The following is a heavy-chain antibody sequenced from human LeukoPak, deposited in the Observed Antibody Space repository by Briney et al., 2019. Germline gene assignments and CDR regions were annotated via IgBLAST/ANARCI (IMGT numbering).Heavy chain of an antibody. CDR3: ARHPYSSGWYGLDY. CDR1: GGFISSSSYY. J-gene: IGHJ4*02. D-gene: IGHD6-19*01. V-gene: IGHV4-39*01. CDR2: IYYSGST. Sequence: KPSETLSLTCTVSGGFISSSSYYWGWIRQPPGKGLEWIGSIYYSGSTYYNPSLKSRVTISVDTSKNQFSLKLSSVTAADTAVYYCARHPYSSGWYGLDYWGQGTLVTVSS.